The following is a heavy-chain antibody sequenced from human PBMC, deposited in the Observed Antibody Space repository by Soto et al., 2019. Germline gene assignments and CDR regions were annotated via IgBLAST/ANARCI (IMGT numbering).Heavy chain of an antibody. CDR1: GFSFSHYA. V-gene: IGHV3-30*04. D-gene: IGHD3-10*01. CDR2: ISYDGENQ. Sequence: WGSLRLSCAASGFSFSHYAMHWVRQPPGKGLEWVALISYDGENQYFTDSVRGRFTISRDNSKTAVYLEMNDLRLDDTATYYCVSPHSESSNAFDLWGQGTLVTVSS. CDR3: VSPHSESSNAFDL. J-gene: IGHJ5*02.